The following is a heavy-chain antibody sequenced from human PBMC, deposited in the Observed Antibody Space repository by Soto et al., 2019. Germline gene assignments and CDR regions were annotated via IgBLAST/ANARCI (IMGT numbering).Heavy chain of an antibody. J-gene: IGHJ6*02. V-gene: IGHV3-30*18. CDR3: AKVIRADSTSSNFYYYSGLDV. CDR1: GFTFRTYG. CDR2: ISNNGINK. Sequence: QVQLVESGGXXVQPGRSLRLSCAASGFTFRTYGMHWVRQAPGKGLEWLAVISNNGINKYYADSVKGRFTISRDNSRDTLFLQMNSLRGEDTAIYYCAKVIRADSTSSNFYYYSGLDVWGQGTTVTVSS. D-gene: IGHD6-6*01.